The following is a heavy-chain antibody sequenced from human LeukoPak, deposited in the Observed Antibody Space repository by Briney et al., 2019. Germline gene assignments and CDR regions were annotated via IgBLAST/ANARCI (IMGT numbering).Heavy chain of an antibody. D-gene: IGHD2-15*01. CDR3: TTDPATCSGGTCSDNY. J-gene: IGHJ4*02. CDR2: ISSGSHTI. CDR1: GFTFSIYW. V-gene: IGHV3-48*04. Sequence: PGGSLRLSCAASGFTFSIYWMHWVRQGPGKGLEWVSYISSGSHTIYYGDSVKGRFTISRDNAKNSLFLQMRSLRAEDTAVYYCTTDPATCSGGTCSDNYWGQGTLVTVSS.